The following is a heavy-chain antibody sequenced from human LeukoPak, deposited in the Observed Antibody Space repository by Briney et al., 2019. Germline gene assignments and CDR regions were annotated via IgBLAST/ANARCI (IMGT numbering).Heavy chain of an antibody. CDR1: GFTFSSYG. V-gene: IGHV3-30*02. Sequence: GGSLRLSCAASGFTFSSYGMLWVRQAPGKGLEWVAYIRYDESKKEYTDSVKGRFTISRDNSKNTLYLQMNSLRAEDTAVYYCARSRDYGDYANWYFDLWGRGTLVTVSS. D-gene: IGHD4-17*01. J-gene: IGHJ2*01. CDR3: ARSRDYGDYANWYFDL. CDR2: IRYDESKK.